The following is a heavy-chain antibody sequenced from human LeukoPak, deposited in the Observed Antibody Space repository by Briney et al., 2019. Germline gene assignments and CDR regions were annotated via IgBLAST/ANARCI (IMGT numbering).Heavy chain of an antibody. V-gene: IGHV2-5*02. CDR3: ARRNYYGSGSAFDY. CDR2: VYWDDDK. J-gene: IGHJ4*02. D-gene: IGHD3-10*01. Sequence: SGPTLVKPTQTLTLTCTFSGFSLSTSGVGVGWIRQPPGKALEWLALVYWDDDKRYSPSLKSRLTITKDTSKNQVVLTMTNMDPVDTATYYCARRNYYGSGSAFDYWGQGTLVTVSS. CDR1: GFSLSTSGVG.